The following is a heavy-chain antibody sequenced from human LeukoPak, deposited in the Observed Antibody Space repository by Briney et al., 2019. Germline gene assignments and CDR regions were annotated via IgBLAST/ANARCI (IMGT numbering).Heavy chain of an antibody. J-gene: IGHJ6*03. CDR3: AREGTYGSGDHYHYYMDV. CDR2: IRSSGTTI. CDR1: GFTFSSYG. V-gene: IGHV3-48*01. D-gene: IGHD3-10*01. Sequence: PGGSLRLSCVASGFTFSSYGMNWVRQAPGKGLEWVSYIRSSGTTIYSADSVKGRFTISRDNAKNSLYLQINSLRAEDTAVYYCAREGTYGSGDHYHYYMDVWGRGTTVTVSS.